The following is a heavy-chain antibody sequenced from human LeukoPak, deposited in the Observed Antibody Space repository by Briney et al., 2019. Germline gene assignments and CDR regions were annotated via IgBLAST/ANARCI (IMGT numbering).Heavy chain of an antibody. Sequence: GGSLRLSCAASGFTFSSYWMHWVRQAPGKGLVWVSRIYSDGNTTNYADSVKGRLTTSRDNAKNTLYLQMNSLRAEDTAVYYCARDQGSTSRGIDYWGQGTLVTVSS. J-gene: IGHJ4*02. CDR1: GFTFSSYW. CDR3: ARDQGSTSRGIDY. D-gene: IGHD2-2*01. V-gene: IGHV3-74*01. CDR2: IYSDGNTT.